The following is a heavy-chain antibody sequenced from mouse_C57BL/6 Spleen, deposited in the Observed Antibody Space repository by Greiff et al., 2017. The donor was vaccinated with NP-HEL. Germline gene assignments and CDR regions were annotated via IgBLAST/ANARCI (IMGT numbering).Heavy chain of an antibody. Sequence: QVQLKQSGAELVKPGASVKLSCKASGYTFTEYTIHWVKQRSGQGLEWIGWFYPGSGSIKYNEKFKDKAALTADKSSSTVYMELSRLTSEDSAVYVCARHDSGDYDRDYAMDYWGQGTSVTVSS. CDR2: FYPGSGSI. J-gene: IGHJ4*01. CDR1: GYTFTEYT. D-gene: IGHD2-4*01. CDR3: ARHDSGDYDRDYAMDY. V-gene: IGHV1-62-2*01.